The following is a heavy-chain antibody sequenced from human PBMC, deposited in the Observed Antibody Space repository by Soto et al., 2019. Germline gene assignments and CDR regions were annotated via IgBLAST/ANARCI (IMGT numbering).Heavy chain of an antibody. Sequence: PGGSLRLSCAASGFTFSSYAMSWVRQAPGKGLEWVSAISGSGGSTYYADSVKGRFTISRDNSKKTLYLQMNSLRAEDTAVYYCAKGRRGYSYGYAHYFDYWGQGTLVTVSS. D-gene: IGHD5-18*01. CDR2: ISGSGGST. CDR3: AKGRRGYSYGYAHYFDY. CDR1: GFTFSSYA. J-gene: IGHJ4*02. V-gene: IGHV3-23*01.